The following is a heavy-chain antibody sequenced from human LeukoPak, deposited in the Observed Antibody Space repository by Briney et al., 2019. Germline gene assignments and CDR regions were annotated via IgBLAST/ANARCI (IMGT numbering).Heavy chain of an antibody. V-gene: IGHV3-48*03. CDR2: ISSSGSPI. D-gene: IGHD2-15*01. Sequence: PGGSLRLSCAASGFTFSSYEMNWVRQAPGKGLEWVSYISSSGSPIYYADSVKGRFTISRDNAKNSLYLQMNSLRAEDTAVYYCATKYCSGGSCYHYWYFDLWGPGNLVTVSS. J-gene: IGHJ2*01. CDR3: ATKYCSGGSCYHYWYFDL. CDR1: GFTFSSYE.